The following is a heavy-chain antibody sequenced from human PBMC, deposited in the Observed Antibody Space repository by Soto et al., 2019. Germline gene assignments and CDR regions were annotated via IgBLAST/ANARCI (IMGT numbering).Heavy chain of an antibody. CDR3: QAGDGIRGLCTVSAFLLNRSSDL. D-gene: IGHD2-15*01. CDR2: LSGSGGST. J-gene: IGHJ2*01. Sequence: PGKGLEWVSALSGSGGSTYYAHSVKGRFTISRDNPKNTLYLQMNSLRAEDMAVFFFQAGDGIRGLCTVSAFLLNRSSDL. V-gene: IGHV3-23*01.